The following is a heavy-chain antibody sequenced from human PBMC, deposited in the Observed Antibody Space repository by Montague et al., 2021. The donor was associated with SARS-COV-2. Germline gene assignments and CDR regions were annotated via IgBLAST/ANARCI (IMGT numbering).Heavy chain of an antibody. Sequence: SETLSLTCAVFDGSFSNFYCIWIRQRPGEGLELMGKRNHSGTTYYNPSLKSRVTISVDTSKNQYSLKLNSVTDADAAVYYCASGDDNGSGYLDVWGKGTTVSVSS. CDR1: DGSFSNFY. D-gene: IGHD1-26*01. J-gene: IGHJ6*03. CDR2: RNHSGTT. CDR3: ASGDDNGSGYLDV. V-gene: IGHV4-34*01.